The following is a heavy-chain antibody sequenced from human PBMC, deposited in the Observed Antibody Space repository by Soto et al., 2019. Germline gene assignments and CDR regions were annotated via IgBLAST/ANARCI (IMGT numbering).Heavy chain of an antibody. D-gene: IGHD3-10*01. V-gene: IGHV3-33*01. Sequence: QVQLVESGGGVVQPGRSLRLSCAASGFTFSSYAMHWVRQAPGKGLEWVALIWYDGSNQYYADSVKGRFTISRDNSKNTLDLQMNSLRAEDTAVYYCARDRSEHYFGSGSYPSYGMDVWGQGTTVTVSS. CDR3: ARDRSEHYFGSGSYPSYGMDV. J-gene: IGHJ6*02. CDR1: GFTFSSYA. CDR2: IWYDGSNQ.